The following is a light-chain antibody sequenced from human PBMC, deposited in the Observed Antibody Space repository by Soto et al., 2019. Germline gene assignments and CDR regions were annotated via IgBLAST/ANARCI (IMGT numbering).Light chain of an antibody. V-gene: IGLV2-11*01. CDR1: SSDVGGYNY. CDR2: DVS. J-gene: IGLJ1*01. CDR3: CSFTSSNTHV. Sequence: QSVLTQPRSVSGSPGPSVTISCTGSSSDVGGYNYVSWYQQHPGKAPKLMIYDVSKRPSGVSRRFSGSKSGNTASLTISGLQAEDEADYYCCSFTSSNTHVFGTGTKVTVL.